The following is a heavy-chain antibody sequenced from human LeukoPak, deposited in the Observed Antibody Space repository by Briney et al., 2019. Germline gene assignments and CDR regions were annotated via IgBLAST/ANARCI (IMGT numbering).Heavy chain of an antibody. CDR1: GFTVSSNY. D-gene: IGHD4-23*01. CDR2: IYSGGST. J-gene: IGHJ4*02. CDR3: ATDYGGWGFFDS. V-gene: IGHV3-66*01. Sequence: PGGSLRLSCAASGFTVSSNYMSWVRQAPGKGLEWVSVIYSGGSTYYADSVKGRFTISWDSAKNSLYLQMNSLSADDTGVYYCATDYGGWGFFDSWGQGTLVTVSS.